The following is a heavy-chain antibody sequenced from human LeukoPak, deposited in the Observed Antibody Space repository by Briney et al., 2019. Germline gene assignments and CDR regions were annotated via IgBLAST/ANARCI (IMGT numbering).Heavy chain of an antibody. Sequence: SETLSLTCTVSGGSISSGSYYWSWIRQPSGKGLEWIGSIYHSGSTYYNPSLKSRVTISVDTSKNQFSLKLSSVTAADTAVYYCARLTPTYYYDSSGYSSPDDYWGQGTLVTVSS. J-gene: IGHJ4*02. V-gene: IGHV4-39*07. CDR2: IYHSGST. CDR3: ARLTPTYYYDSSGYSSPDDY. CDR1: GGSISSGSYY. D-gene: IGHD3-22*01.